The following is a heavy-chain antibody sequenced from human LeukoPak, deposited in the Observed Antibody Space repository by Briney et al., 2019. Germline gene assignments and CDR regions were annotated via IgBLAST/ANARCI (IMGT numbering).Heavy chain of an antibody. D-gene: IGHD3-3*01. CDR1: GFTVSNNY. J-gene: IGHJ4*02. Sequence: GGSLRLSCAASGFTVSNNYMSWVRQAPGKGLEWVSVVYSGDSTHYADSMKGRFTISRDNSKNTLYLQMNSLRAEDTAVYYCAKAYYDFWSGYDYWGQGTLVTVSS. V-gene: IGHV3-66*01. CDR2: VYSGDST. CDR3: AKAYYDFWSGYDY.